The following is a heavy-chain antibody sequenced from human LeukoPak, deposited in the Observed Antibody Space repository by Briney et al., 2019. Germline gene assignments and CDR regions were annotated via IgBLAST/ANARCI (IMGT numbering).Heavy chain of an antibody. Sequence: RSGGSLRLSCAASGFIFTDHWMSWVRQAPGKGLDWVATIKEDGSAIFYADSVRGRFPISRDNAKNSVYLQMNNLRIEDTAVYYCARAVDVADYWGRGTLVTVSS. CDR3: ARAVDVADY. V-gene: IGHV3-7*01. CDR1: GFIFTDHW. J-gene: IGHJ4*02. D-gene: IGHD3-16*01. CDR2: IKEDGSAI.